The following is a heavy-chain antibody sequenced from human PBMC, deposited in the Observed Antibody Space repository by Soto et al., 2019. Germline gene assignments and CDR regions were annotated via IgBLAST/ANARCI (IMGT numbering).Heavy chain of an antibody. Sequence: PSETLSLTSAVSGGSISSGGYSWSWIRQPPGKGLEWIGYIYHSGSTYYNPSLKSRVTISVDRSKNQFSLKLSSVTAADTAVYYCARVPDRWGQGTQVTVSS. CDR2: IYHSGST. CDR3: ARVPDR. CDR1: GGSISSGGYS. J-gene: IGHJ5*02. V-gene: IGHV4-30-2*01. D-gene: IGHD2-2*01.